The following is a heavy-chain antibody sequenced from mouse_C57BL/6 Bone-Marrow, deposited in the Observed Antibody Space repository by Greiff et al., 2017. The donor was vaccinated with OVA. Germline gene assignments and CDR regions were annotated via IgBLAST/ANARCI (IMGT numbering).Heavy chain of an antibody. CDR2: IDPENGDT. Sequence: EVKLLESGAELVRPGASVKLSCTASGFNIKDDYMHWVKQRPEQGLEWIGWIDPENGDTEYASKFQGKATITADTSSHTAYLQLSSLTSEDTAVYYGTTEGLGIAYWGQGTLVTVSA. CDR3: TTEGLGIAY. D-gene: IGHD4-1*01. V-gene: IGHV14-4*01. J-gene: IGHJ3*01. CDR1: GFNIKDDY.